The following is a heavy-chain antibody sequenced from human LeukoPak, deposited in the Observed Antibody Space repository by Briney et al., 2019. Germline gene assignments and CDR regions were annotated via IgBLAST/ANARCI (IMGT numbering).Heavy chain of an antibody. D-gene: IGHD2-2*01. V-gene: IGHV4-39*01. J-gene: IGHJ5*02. CDR2: IYYSGST. CDR3: ARRGYCSSTSCYEYWFDP. CDR1: GGSISSSSYY. Sequence: SETLSLTCTVSGGSISSSSYYWGWLRQPPGKGLEWIGIIYYSGSTYYNLSLKSRLTISVDTSKNQFSLKLSSVTATDTAVYYCARRGYCSSTSCYEYWFDPWGQGTLVTVSS.